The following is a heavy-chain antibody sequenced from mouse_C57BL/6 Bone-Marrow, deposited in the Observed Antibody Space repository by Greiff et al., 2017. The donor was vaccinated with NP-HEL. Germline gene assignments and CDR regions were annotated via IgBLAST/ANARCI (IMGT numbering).Heavy chain of an antibody. J-gene: IGHJ2*01. D-gene: IGHD2-4*01. CDR3: ARHYDSF. CDR1: GYTFTSYW. V-gene: IGHV1-59*01. Sequence: VKLMESGAELVRPGTSVKLSCKASGYTFTSYWMHWVKQRPGQGLEWIGVIDPSDSYTNYNQKFKGKATLTVDTSSSTAYMQLRSLTSEDSAVYYCARHYDSFWGHGTTLTVSS. CDR2: IDPSDSYT.